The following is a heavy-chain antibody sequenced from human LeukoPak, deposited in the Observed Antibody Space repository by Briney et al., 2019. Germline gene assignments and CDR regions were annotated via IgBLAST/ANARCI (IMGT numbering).Heavy chain of an antibody. V-gene: IGHV3-23*01. CDR2: ITGSGGST. CDR3: AKDGPDWGSYFDL. Sequence: GGSLRLSCAASGFTFNSYTMNWVRQAPGKGLEWISGITGSGGSTIYADSVKGRFTISRDNSKNTLYLQMNSLRAEDTAVYFCAKDGPDWGSYFDLWGRGTLVTVSS. D-gene: IGHD2-21*01. J-gene: IGHJ2*01. CDR1: GFTFNSYT.